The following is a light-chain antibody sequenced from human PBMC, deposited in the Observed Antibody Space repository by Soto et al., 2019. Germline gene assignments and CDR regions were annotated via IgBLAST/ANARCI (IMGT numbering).Light chain of an antibody. V-gene: IGLV2-8*01. CDR2: EVS. J-gene: IGLJ3*02. CDR1: SSDVGGYNY. Sequence: QSALTQPPSASGSPGQSVTISCTGTSSDVGGYNYVSWYQQHPGKAPKVMIYEVSKRPSGVPDRFSGSKSGNTAYLTVSGLQAEDEADYYCSSYAGSKNLVFGGGTKLTVL. CDR3: SSYAGSKNLV.